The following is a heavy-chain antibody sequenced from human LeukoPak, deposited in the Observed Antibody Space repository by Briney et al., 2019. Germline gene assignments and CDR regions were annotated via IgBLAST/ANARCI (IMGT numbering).Heavy chain of an antibody. V-gene: IGHV4-34*01. CDR2: INHSGST. CDR3: ARTSRARAVDY. D-gene: IGHD6-6*01. J-gene: IGHJ4*02. Sequence: PSETLSLTCAVYGGSFSGYYWSWIRQPPGKGLEGIGEINHSGSTNYNPSLKSRVTISVDTSKNQFSLKLSSVTAADTAVYYCARTSRARAVDYWGQGTLVTVSS. CDR1: GGSFSGYY.